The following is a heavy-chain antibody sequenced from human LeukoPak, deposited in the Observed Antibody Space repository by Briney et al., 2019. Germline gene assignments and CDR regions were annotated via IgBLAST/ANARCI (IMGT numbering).Heavy chain of an antibody. D-gene: IGHD1-26*01. V-gene: IGHV4-61*08. CDR3: ARDGSGSYSGYWYFDL. Sequence: PSQTLSLTCTVSGGSISSGGYYWSWIRQPPGKGLEWIGYIYYSGSTNYNPSLKSRVTISVDTSKNQFSLKLSSVTAADTAVYYCARDGSGSYSGYWYFDLWGRGTLVTVSS. CDR2: IYYSGST. CDR1: GGSISSGGYY. J-gene: IGHJ2*01.